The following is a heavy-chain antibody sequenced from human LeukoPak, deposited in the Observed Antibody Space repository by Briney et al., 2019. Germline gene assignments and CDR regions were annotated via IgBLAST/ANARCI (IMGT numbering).Heavy chain of an antibody. V-gene: IGHV4-30-2*01. Sequence: SQTLSLTCAVSGGSISSGSYSWSWIRQPPGKGLEWIGYIYPRGSTYYNPSLKSRVILSLDKSANQFSLNLSSVTAADTAVYYCARFSPRAMGNYLDFWGQGTLATVSS. CDR2: IYPRGST. CDR1: GGSISSGSYS. J-gene: IGHJ4*02. D-gene: IGHD7-27*01. CDR3: ARFSPRAMGNYLDF.